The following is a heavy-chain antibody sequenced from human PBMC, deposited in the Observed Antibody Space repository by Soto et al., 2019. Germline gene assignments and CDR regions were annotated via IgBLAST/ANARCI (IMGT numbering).Heavy chain of an antibody. V-gene: IGHV3-30*03. Sequence: QVQLVESGGGVVQPGRSLRLSCAASGFSLSNNGMHWVRQAPGKGLEWVAVISYDGNNKYYADSVKGRFTISRDNSKNTVYLEMNNLRAEDTAMYYCARDSGTSDYWGQGTLVTVSS. CDR1: GFSLSNNG. J-gene: IGHJ4*02. CDR3: ARDSGTSDY. CDR2: ISYDGNNK. D-gene: IGHD1-1*01.